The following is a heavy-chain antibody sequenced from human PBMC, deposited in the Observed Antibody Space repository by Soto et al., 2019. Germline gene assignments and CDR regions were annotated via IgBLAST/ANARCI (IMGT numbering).Heavy chain of an antibody. CDR3: ARNVLLWFGEMV. J-gene: IGHJ4*02. CDR1: GGSISSGGYS. V-gene: IGHV4-30-2*01. CDR2: IYHSGST. D-gene: IGHD3-10*01. Sequence: PSETLSLTCAVSGGSISSGGYSWSWIRQPPGKGLEWIGYIYHSGSTYYNPSLKSRVTISVDRSKNQFSLKLSSVTAADTAVYYCARNVLLWFGEMVWGQGTLVTVSS.